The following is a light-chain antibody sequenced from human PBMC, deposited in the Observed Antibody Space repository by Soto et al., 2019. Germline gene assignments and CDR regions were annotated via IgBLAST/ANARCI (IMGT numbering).Light chain of an antibody. J-gene: IGKJ5*01. V-gene: IGKV2-30*02. CDR1: ESLVHDDGHTY. CDR3: MQGTHWPLT. Sequence: DVVMTQSPLSLPVTLGQPASISCRSSESLVHDDGHTYLNWFQQRPGQSPRRLIYKISDRDSGVPDRFSGSGSDTDFTLKISRVEAEDVGVYYCMQGTHWPLTFGQGTRLQIK. CDR2: KIS.